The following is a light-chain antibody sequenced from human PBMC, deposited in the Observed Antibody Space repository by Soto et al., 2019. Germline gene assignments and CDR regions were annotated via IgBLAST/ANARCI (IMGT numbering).Light chain of an antibody. CDR1: SSDGENDKF. Sequence: QSLLTQPAGVSVAPRQGVNVTCRGCSSDGENDKFVSWYQQHPGKAPKLMIYEGTKRPSGVSDRFSASKSGDTASLTISGLQAEDEADYYCCSYAQSDNHNYVFGTGTKVTVL. V-gene: IGLV2-23*01. CDR2: EGT. CDR3: CSYAQSDNHNYV. J-gene: IGLJ1*01.